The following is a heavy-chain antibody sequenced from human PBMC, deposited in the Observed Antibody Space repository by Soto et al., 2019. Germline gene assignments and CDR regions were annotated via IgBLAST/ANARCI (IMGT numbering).Heavy chain of an antibody. CDR2: IYYSGST. J-gene: IGHJ6*02. V-gene: IGHV4-31*04. CDR3: SKTKTPHVRNGMDV. Sequence: QVRLQESGPGLVRPSQTLSLTCTVSGDSLSSGGYYCSWIRQLPGKGLEWIGFIYYSGSTFYNPSLRSRVTISADASKNQISLKLSSLTAADTAEYYCSKTKTPHVRNGMDVWGQGTTVTVSS. D-gene: IGHD2-8*01. CDR1: GDSLSSGGYY.